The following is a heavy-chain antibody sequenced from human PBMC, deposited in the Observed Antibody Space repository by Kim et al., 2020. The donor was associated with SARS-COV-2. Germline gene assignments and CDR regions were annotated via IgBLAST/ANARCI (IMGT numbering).Heavy chain of an antibody. D-gene: IGHD2-2*01. CDR1: GYTLTELS. CDR2: FDPEDGET. J-gene: IGHJ5*02. V-gene: IGHV1-24*01. CDR3: ATVRIGYCSSTSCYYWFDP. Sequence: ASVKVSCKVSGYTLTELSMHWVRQAPGKGLEWMGGFDPEDGETIYAQKFQGRVTMTEDTSTDTAYMELSSLRSEDTAVYYCATVRIGYCSSTSCYYWFDPWGQGTLVTVSS.